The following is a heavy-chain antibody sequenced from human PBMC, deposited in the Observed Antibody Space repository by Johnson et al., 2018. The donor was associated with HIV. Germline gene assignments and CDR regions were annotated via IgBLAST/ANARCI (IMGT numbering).Heavy chain of an antibody. J-gene: IGHJ3*02. CDR3: ARGHSGRLPEIDAFDI. D-gene: IGHD1-26*01. V-gene: IGHV3-30*03. Sequence: QVQLVESGGGVVQPGRSLRLSCAASGFTFSSYGMHWVRQAPGKGLEWVAVISYDGSNKYYADSVKGRFTISRDNSKNTLYLQMNSLRAGDTAVYFCARGHSGRLPEIDAFDIWGRGTMVTV. CDR2: ISYDGSNK. CDR1: GFTFSSYG.